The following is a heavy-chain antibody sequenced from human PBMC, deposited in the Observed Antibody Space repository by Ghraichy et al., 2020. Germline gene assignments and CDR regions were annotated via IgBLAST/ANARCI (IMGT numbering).Heavy chain of an antibody. J-gene: IGHJ4*02. CDR2: IKQDGSET. D-gene: IGHD1-14*01. CDR3: GRDKPNDY. Sequence: GGSLRLSCVASGFTFRTYWMTWVRQAPGKGLEWVANIKQDGSETFYVDSVKGRFTISRDNAKNSLYLQINSLRAEDTAVYYCGRDKPNDYWGQGTLVTGSS. V-gene: IGHV3-7*03. CDR1: GFTFRTYW.